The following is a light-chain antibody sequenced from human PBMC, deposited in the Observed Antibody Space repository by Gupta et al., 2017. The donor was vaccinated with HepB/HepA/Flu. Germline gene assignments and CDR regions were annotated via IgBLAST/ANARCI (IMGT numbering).Light chain of an antibody. CDR1: ENIDNW. CDR2: KAS. CDR3: QQDSSYLYT. V-gene: IGKV1-5*03. J-gene: IGKJ2*01. Sequence: DIQMTQSPSTLSASVGDRLTITCRASENIDNWLAWYQQKPGKAPNLLIYKASSLASGVPSRFSGSGSGTEFTLTISSLQPDDFATYYCQQDSSYLYTFGQGTKVEIK.